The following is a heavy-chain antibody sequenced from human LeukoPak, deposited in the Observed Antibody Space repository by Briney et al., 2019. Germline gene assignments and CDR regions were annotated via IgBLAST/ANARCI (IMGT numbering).Heavy chain of an antibody. V-gene: IGHV4-34*01. J-gene: IGHJ4*02. CDR3: ARASADYGDYVRWDY. D-gene: IGHD4-17*01. Sequence: SETLSLTCAVYGVSFSGYYWSWIRQPPGKGLEWIGEINHSGSTNYNPSLKSRVTISVDTSKNQFSLKLSSVTAADTAVYYCARASADYGDYVRWDYWGQGTLVTVSS. CDR2: INHSGST. CDR1: GVSFSGYY.